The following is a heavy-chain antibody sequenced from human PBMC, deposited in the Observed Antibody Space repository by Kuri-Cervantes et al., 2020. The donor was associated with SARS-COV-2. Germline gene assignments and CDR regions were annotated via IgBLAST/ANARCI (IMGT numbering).Heavy chain of an antibody. CDR1: GYTFTGYY. Sequence: ASVKVSCKASGYTFTGYYMHWVRQAPGQGLEWMGRINPNSGGTNYAQKFQGRVTITRDTSASTAYMELSSLRSEDTAVYYCAREYYDSSGYYYYYYYGMDVWGQGTTVTVSS. CDR3: AREYYDSSGYYYYYYYGMDV. V-gene: IGHV1-2*06. CDR2: INPNSGGT. J-gene: IGHJ6*02. D-gene: IGHD3-22*01.